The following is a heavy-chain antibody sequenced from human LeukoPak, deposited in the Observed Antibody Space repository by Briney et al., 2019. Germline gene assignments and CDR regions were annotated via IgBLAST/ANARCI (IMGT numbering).Heavy chain of an antibody. CDR3: ARDSVYATNWFDP. D-gene: IGHD2-8*01. CDR2: IYYSGST. V-gene: IGHV4-59*01. J-gene: IGHJ5*02. Sequence: SETLSLTCTVSGGSISSSYWSWIRQPPGRGLEWIGYIYYSGSTNYNPSLKSRVTISVDTSKNHFSLKLSSVTAADTAVYYCARDSVYATNWFDPWGQGTLVTVSS. CDR1: GGSISSSY.